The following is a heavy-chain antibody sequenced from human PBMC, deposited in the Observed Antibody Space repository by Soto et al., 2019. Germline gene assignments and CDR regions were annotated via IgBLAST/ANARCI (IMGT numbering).Heavy chain of an antibody. CDR2: IWHDGSIQ. V-gene: IGHV3-33*01. Sequence: QVHLVESGGAVVQPGRSLRLSCEASGFTFSSFGMHWVRQSQGEGLEWVGVIWHDGSIQLYADSVKGRFTISRDKSKNTLYLQMNSLRAEDAAVYYCARDRGTVEVPPAFSWFDPWGQGTLVTVSS. D-gene: IGHD2-2*01. CDR1: GFTFSSFG. CDR3: ARDRGTVEVPPAFSWFDP. J-gene: IGHJ5*02.